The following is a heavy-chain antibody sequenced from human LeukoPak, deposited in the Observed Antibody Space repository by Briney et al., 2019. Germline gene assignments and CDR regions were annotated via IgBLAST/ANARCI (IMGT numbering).Heavy chain of an antibody. V-gene: IGHV4-4*02. CDR1: GGSITTTNW. D-gene: IGHD2-8*01. Sequence: PSETLSLTCGVSGGSITTTNWWSWVRPPPGQGLEGIGEIHLSGRTNYNPSLSSRVTLALDTSKNHLSLSLTSVTAADTAVYYCSRENGASSPFGYWGQGTLVTVLS. CDR3: SRENGASSPFGY. J-gene: IGHJ4*02. CDR2: IHLSGRT.